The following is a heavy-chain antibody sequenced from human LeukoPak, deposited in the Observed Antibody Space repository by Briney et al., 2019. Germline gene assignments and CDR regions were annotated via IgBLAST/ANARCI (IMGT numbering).Heavy chain of an antibody. D-gene: IGHD6-13*01. J-gene: IGHJ4*02. CDR2: IIPIFGTA. CDR3: ARNTGYSSSWYADY. CDR1: GGTFSSYA. Sequence: ASVKVSCKASGGTFSSYAISWVRQAPGQGLEWIGGIIPIFGTANYAQKFQGRVTITADESTSTAYMELSSLRSEDTAVYYCARNTGYSSSWYADYWGQGTLVTVSS. V-gene: IGHV1-69*01.